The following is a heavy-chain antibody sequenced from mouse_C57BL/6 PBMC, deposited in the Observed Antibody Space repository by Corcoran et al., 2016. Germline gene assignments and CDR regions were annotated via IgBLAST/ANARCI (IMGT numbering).Heavy chain of an antibody. Sequence: QVQLQQSGAELARPGASVKLSCKASGYTFTSYGISWVKQRTGQGLEWIGEIYPRSGNTYYNEKFKGKATLTADKSSSTAYMELRSLTSEDSAVYFCARGGGNLYYFDYWGQGTTLTVSS. CDR1: GYTFTSYG. J-gene: IGHJ2*01. V-gene: IGHV1-81*01. CDR2: IYPRSGNT. CDR3: ARGGGNLYYFDY. D-gene: IGHD2-1*01.